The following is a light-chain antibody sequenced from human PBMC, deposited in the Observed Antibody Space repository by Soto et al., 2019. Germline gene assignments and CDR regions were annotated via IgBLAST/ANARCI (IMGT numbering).Light chain of an antibody. V-gene: IGKV1-27*01. CDR3: QQYTSVPV. J-gene: IGKJ3*01. CDR2: AAS. Sequence: DIQMTQSPTSLSASVGDRVTITCRASQGIRNFVAWYQQKPGKAPKLLIYAASTLQSGVPSRFSGSGSGTDFTLTINRLQPEDVATYSCQQYTSVPVFGPGTKVEI. CDR1: QGIRNF.